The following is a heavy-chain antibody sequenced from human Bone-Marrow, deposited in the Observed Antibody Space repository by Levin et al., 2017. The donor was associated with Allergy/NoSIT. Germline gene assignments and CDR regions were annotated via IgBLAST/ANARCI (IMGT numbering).Heavy chain of an antibody. CDR3: ARPRARYCSSTSCWKEGFDY. V-gene: IGHV3-11*03. J-gene: IGHJ4*02. Sequence: GGSLRLSCAASGFTFSDYYMSWIRQAPGKGLEWVSYISSSSSYTNYADSVKGRFTISRDNAKNSLYLQMNSLRAEDTAVYYCARPRARYCSSTSCWKEGFDYWGQGTLVTVSS. CDR2: ISSSSSYT. D-gene: IGHD2-2*01. CDR1: GFTFSDYY.